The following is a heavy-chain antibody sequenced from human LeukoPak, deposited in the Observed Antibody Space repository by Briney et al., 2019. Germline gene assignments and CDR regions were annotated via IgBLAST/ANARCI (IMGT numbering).Heavy chain of an antibody. V-gene: IGHV1-2*04. CDR3: ARRGYSYGYAIDY. J-gene: IGHJ4*02. D-gene: IGHD5-18*01. Sequence: ASVKVSCKASGYTFTGYYMHWVRQAPGQGLEWMEWINPNSGGTNYAQKFQGWVTMTRDASISTAYMELSRLRSDDTAVYYCARRGYSYGYAIDYWGQGTLVTVSS. CDR2: INPNSGGT. CDR1: GYTFTGYY.